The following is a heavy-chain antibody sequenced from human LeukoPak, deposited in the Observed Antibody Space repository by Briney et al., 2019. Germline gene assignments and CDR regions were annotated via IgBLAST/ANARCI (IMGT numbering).Heavy chain of an antibody. CDR2: IFYSGST. D-gene: IGHD3-10*01. J-gene: IGHJ4*02. CDR1: GASISSNNDF. Sequence: SETLSLTCTVAGASISSNNDFWGWLRQPPGKGLECIASIFYSGSTYYNPSLKSRVAISLDTSKHQFSLKLSSVTAADTAVYYCASSRGVGGDFDYWGQGTLVTVSS. V-gene: IGHV4-39*01. CDR3: ASSRGVGGDFDY.